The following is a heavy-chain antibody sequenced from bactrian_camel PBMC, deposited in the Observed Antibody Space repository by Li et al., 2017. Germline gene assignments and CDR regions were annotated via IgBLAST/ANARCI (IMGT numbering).Heavy chain of an antibody. CDR2: IGRDDTT. CDR3: TARGDSYGY. CDR1: GFMFSTCG. J-gene: IGHJ4*01. V-gene: IGHV3S53*01. D-gene: IGHD4*01. Sequence: HVQLVESGGGSVQAGGSLKLSCTGSGFMFSTCGMAWYRQGPGKERELVSTIGRDDTTTYADSVKGRFTNSRDDAKGTLYLQMNSLKSEDTALYYCTARGDSYGYWGQGTQVTVS.